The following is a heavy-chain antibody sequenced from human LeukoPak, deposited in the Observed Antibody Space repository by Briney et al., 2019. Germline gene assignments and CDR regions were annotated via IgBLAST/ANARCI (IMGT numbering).Heavy chain of an antibody. CDR3: ARDISARDEAWWFDP. V-gene: IGHV1-18*01. Sequence: ASVKVSCKASGYTFTSYGINWVRQAPGQGLEWMGWISAYNGDTNYAQKLQGRVTLTRDLSTSTDYLELSSLRSEDTAVYYCARDISARDEAWWFDPWGQGTLVTVSS. D-gene: IGHD5-24*01. CDR1: GYTFTSYG. CDR2: ISAYNGDT. J-gene: IGHJ5*02.